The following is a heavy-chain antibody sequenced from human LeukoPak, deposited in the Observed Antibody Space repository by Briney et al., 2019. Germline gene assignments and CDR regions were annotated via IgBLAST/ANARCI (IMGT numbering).Heavy chain of an antibody. Sequence: QPGGSLRLSCAASGFAFSSYAMSWVRQAPGKGLEWVSGTSGSGRSIHYADSVKGRFTISRDNSKNTLYLQMNSLRADDTAVYYCAKDMNSWRDGSGLGDYFDYWGQGTLVTVSS. D-gene: IGHD6-19*01. V-gene: IGHV3-23*01. CDR2: TSGSGRSI. J-gene: IGHJ4*02. CDR3: AKDMNSWRDGSGLGDYFDY. CDR1: GFAFSSYA.